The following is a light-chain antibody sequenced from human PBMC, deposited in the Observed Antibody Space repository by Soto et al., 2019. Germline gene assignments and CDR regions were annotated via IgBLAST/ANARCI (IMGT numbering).Light chain of an antibody. J-gene: IGKJ3*01. CDR2: GAS. CDR3: QKYNSAPFT. V-gene: IGKV1-27*01. CDR1: QDISNF. Sequence: DIQMTQSPSSLSASVGDRVIITCRASQDISNFLVWLQQKPGKVPNLLIYGASTLQSGVPSRFSGSGSGTDFTLTISSLQPEDVATYFCQKYNSAPFTFGPGTTVDIK.